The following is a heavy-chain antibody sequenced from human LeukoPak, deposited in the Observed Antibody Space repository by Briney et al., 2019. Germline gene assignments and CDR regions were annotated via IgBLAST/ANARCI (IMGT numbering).Heavy chain of an antibody. Sequence: GESLKISCKGSGYSFTSYWITLVRQMPGKGLEWMGRIDPSDSYTTYSPSFQGHVTISADKSIRTAYLQWSSLKASDTAMYYCAKHHDYGDYAYFDFWGQGTLVTVSS. D-gene: IGHD4-17*01. V-gene: IGHV5-10-1*01. CDR2: IDPSDSYT. CDR1: GYSFTSYW. J-gene: IGHJ4*02. CDR3: AKHHDYGDYAYFDF.